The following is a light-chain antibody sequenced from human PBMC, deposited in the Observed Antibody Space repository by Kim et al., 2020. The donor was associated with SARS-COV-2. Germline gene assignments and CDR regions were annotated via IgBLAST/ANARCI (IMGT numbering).Light chain of an antibody. CDR2: ATN. V-gene: IGLV3-19*01. CDR1: RLRTYY. CDR3: NSRDSSGYHVV. J-gene: IGLJ2*01. Sequence: ALGQTVTITGQGDRLRTYYANWFQQKPGQAPILVVSATNNRPSGIPGRFSGSISGDTVSLTITGAQADDEADYYCNSRDSSGYHVVFGGGTQLTVL.